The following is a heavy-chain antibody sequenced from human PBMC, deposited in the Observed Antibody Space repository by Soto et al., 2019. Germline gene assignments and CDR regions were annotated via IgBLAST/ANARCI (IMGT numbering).Heavy chain of an antibody. CDR3: ARGPRGWYGFDY. CDR2: MSSDGSRT. CDR1: GFTFSSDW. Sequence: EVQLVESGGGLVQPGGSLRLTCAASGFTFSSDWMHWVRQAPGKGLXWVSRMSSDGSRTNYADSVTGRFTISRDNAKSTLYLQMNSLRAEDTAVYYCARGPRGWYGFDYWGQGALVTVSS. D-gene: IGHD6-19*01. J-gene: IGHJ4*02. V-gene: IGHV3-74*01.